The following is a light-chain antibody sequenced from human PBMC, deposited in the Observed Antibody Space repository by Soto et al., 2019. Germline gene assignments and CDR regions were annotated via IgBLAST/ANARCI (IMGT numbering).Light chain of an antibody. J-gene: IGKJ2*01. CDR2: DAS. CDR1: QSVSSN. CDR3: QQYYTIPHT. V-gene: IGKV3-15*01. Sequence: EIVMTQSPATLSVSPGERATLSCRASQSVSSNLAWYQQKPGQAPRLLIYDASTRATGIPARISGSGSGTEFTLTISSLQAEDVAIYYCQQYYTIPHTFGQGTKLQIK.